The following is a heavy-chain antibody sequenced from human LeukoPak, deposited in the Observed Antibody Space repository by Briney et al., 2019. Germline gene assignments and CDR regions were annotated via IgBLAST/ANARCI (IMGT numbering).Heavy chain of an antibody. CDR1: GGSISGYY. CDR3: ARHGSGSYHFDY. J-gene: IGHJ4*02. V-gene: IGHV4-59*01. Sequence: PSETLSLTCTVSGGSISGYYWSWIRQPPGKGLQWIGFIHYSGSTNYNPSLKSRLTISVDTSNNQFSLKLSSVTTADTAVYYCARHGSGSYHFDYWGQGTLVTVPS. CDR2: IHYSGST. D-gene: IGHD3-10*01.